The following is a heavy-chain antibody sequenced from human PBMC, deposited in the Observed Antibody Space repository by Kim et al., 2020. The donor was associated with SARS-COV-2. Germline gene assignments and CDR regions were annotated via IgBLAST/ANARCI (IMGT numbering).Heavy chain of an antibody. CDR1: GFTFSSYG. D-gene: IGHD3-16*01. V-gene: IGHV3-30*18. J-gene: IGHJ1*01. Sequence: GGSLRLSCAASGFTFSSYGMHWVRQAPGKGLEWVAVISYDGSNKYYADSVKGRFTISRDNSKNTLYLQMNSLRAEDTAVYYCAKYGLWHRRAAGRPPEYFQHWGQGTLVTVSS. CDR2: ISYDGSNK. CDR3: AKYGLWHRRAAGRPPEYFQH.